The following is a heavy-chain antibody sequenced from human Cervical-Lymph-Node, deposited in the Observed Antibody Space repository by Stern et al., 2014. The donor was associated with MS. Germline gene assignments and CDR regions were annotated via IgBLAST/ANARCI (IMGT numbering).Heavy chain of an antibody. CDR1: GYTFTGYY. V-gene: IGHV1-2*04. J-gene: IGHJ5*02. Sequence: VQLVESGAEVKKPGASVKVSCKASGYTFTGYYMHWVRQAPGQGLEWMGWINPNSGGTNYAQKFQGWVTMTRDTSISTAYMELSRLRSDDTAVYYWARGGWVAAANNWFDPWGQGTLVTVSS. CDR2: INPNSGGT. CDR3: ARGGWVAAANNWFDP. D-gene: IGHD6-13*01.